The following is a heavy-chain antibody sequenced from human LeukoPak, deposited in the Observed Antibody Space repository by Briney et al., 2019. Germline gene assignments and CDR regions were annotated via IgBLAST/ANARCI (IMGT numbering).Heavy chain of an antibody. V-gene: IGHV4-38-2*01. CDR1: GFTFSSYW. D-gene: IGHD3-22*01. J-gene: IGHJ3*02. CDR2: IYHSGST. Sequence: GSLRLSSAASGFTFSSYWMSWVRQPPGKGLEWIGSIYHSGSTYYNPSLKSRVTISLDTSRNQFSLKLNSVTAADTAVYYCAKSNGYGLIDIWGQGTMVTVSS. CDR3: AKSNGYGLIDI.